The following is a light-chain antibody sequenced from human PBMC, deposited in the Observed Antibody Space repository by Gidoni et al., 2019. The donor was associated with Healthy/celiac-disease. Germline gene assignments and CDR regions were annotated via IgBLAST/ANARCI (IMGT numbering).Light chain of an antibody. V-gene: IGKV3-15*01. CDR1: QSVSSS. J-gene: IGKJ1*01. Sequence: EVVMTQAPATLSVSPGERATLSCRASQSVSSSLAWYQQKPGQAPRILLYGASTRATGIPARFSGSGSGTEFTLTISSLQSEDFAVYYCQQYNNWPPGTFGQGTKVEIK. CDR3: QQYNNWPPGT. CDR2: GAS.